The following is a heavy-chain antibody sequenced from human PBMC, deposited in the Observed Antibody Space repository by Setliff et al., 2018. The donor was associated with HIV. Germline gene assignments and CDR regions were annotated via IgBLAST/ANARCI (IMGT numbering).Heavy chain of an antibody. CDR2: ISYDGSNE. J-gene: IGHJ3*02. CDR3: ARADYFDSRRPFDI. CDR1: GFTFPNYA. Sequence: PGGSLRLSCEVSGFTFPNYAMHWVRQAPGKGLEWVALISYDGSNEYYADSLEDRFIISRDNSKNTLVLQMDSLRVGDTAIYYCARADYFDSRRPFDIWGQGTMVTVSS. V-gene: IGHV3-30*04. D-gene: IGHD3-22*01.